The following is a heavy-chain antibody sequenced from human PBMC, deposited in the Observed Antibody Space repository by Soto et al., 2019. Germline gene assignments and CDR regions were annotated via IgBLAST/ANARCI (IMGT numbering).Heavy chain of an antibody. J-gene: IGHJ4*02. CDR3: ARGWRYDFWSGYFEF. CDR2: ISISGSNI. Sequence: VQLVESGGGLVKPGGSLRLSCAASGFTFNDYYMTWIRQAPGKGLEWISYISISGSNIHYADSVKGRFTISRDNAKKSLYLQMDSLRAEDTAVYFCARGWRYDFWSGYFEFWGQGALVTGSS. D-gene: IGHD3-3*01. CDR1: GFTFNDYY. V-gene: IGHV3-11*01.